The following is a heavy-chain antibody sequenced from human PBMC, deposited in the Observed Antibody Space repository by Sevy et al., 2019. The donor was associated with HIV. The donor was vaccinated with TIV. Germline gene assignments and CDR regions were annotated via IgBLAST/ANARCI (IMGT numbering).Heavy chain of an antibody. J-gene: IGHJ6*02. CDR2: IKQDGSEK. D-gene: IGHD2-8*01. CDR1: GFTFSSYW. CDR3: ARGTRCTNGVCYDYYNYGMDV. V-gene: IGHV3-7*01. Sequence: GGSLRLSCAASGFTFSSYWMSWVRQAPGKGLEWVANIKQDGSEKYYVDSVKGRFTISRDNAKNSLYLQMNSLRAEDTAVYYCARGTRCTNGVCYDYYNYGMDVWGQGTTVTVSS.